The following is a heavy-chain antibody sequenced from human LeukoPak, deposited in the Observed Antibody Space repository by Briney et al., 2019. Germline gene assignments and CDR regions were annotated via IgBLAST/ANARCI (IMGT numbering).Heavy chain of an antibody. CDR1: GGSFSGYY. V-gene: IGHV4-34*01. Sequence: SETLSLTCAVYGGSFSGYYWSWIRQPPGKGLEWIGEINHSGSTNYNPSLKSRVTISVDTSKNQFSLKLSSVTAADTAVYYCARVYTMDQGVISYYYGMDVWGQGTTVTVSS. D-gene: IGHD3-10*01. J-gene: IGHJ6*02. CDR2: INHSGST. CDR3: ARVYTMDQGVISYYYGMDV.